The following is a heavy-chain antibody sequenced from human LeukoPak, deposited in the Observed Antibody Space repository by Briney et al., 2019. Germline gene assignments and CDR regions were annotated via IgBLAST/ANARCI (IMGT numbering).Heavy chain of an antibody. V-gene: IGHV3-7*05. D-gene: IGHD5-12*01. Sequence: QTGGSLRLSCAASGFTFSRYWMSWVRQAPGKGLEWVANIKQDGSEKYYVDSVKGRFTISRDNAKNSLYLQMNSLRAEDTAVYYCANTGLEARYSYFDNWGQGTLATVSS. CDR2: IKQDGSEK. CDR3: ANTGLEARYSYFDN. J-gene: IGHJ4*02. CDR1: GFTFSRYW.